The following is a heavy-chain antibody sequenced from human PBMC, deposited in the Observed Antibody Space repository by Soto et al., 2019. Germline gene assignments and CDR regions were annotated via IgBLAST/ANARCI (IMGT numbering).Heavy chain of an antibody. CDR1: GYTFTGYY. CDR2: INPNSGGT. J-gene: IGHJ5*02. D-gene: IGHD3-9*01. Sequence: ASVKVSCKASGYTFTGYYMHWVRQAPGQGLEWMGWINPNSGGTNYAQKFQGWVTMTRDTSISTAYMELSRLRSDDTAVYYCARAAPYYDILTGYYTANWFDPWGQGTLVTV. CDR3: ARAAPYYDILTGYYTANWFDP. V-gene: IGHV1-2*04.